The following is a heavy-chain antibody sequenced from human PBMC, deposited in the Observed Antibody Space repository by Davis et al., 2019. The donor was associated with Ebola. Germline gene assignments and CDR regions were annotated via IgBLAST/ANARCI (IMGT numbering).Heavy chain of an antibody. CDR3: ARGVQQWLIFDY. CDR1: GYTFTSYG. Sequence: ASVKVSCKASGYTFTSYGISWVRQAPGQRLEWMGWINAGNGNTKYSQKFQGRVTITRETSASTAYMELSSLRSEDTAVYYCARGVQQWLIFDYWGQGTLVTVSS. D-gene: IGHD6-19*01. V-gene: IGHV1-3*01. J-gene: IGHJ4*02. CDR2: INAGNGNT.